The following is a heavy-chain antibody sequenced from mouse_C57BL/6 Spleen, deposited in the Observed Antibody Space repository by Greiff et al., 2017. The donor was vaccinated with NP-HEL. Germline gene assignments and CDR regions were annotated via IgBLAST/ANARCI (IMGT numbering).Heavy chain of an antibody. CDR3: ARLAWLLLYAMDY. CDR1: GYTFTSYW. CDR2: IDPSDSYT. J-gene: IGHJ4*01. V-gene: IGHV1-59*01. D-gene: IGHD2-3*01. Sequence: VQLQQPGAELVRPGTSVKLSCKASGYTFTSYWMHWVKQRPGQGLEWIGVIDPSDSYTNYNQKFKGKATLTVDTSSSTAYMQLSSLTSEDSAVYYCARLAWLLLYAMDYWGQGTSVTVSS.